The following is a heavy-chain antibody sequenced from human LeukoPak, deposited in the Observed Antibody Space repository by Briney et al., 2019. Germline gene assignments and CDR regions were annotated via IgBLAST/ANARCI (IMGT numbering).Heavy chain of an antibody. D-gene: IGHD5-24*01. Sequence: GGSLRLSCAASGFTFSSYWMHWVRQAPGKGLVWVSHIKSDGSATTYADSVKGRFTISRDNAKNTLYLQMNSLRAENTVVYYCARGFSYNHFVYWGQGTLVTVSS. CDR1: GFTFSSYW. V-gene: IGHV3-74*01. CDR2: IKSDGSAT. CDR3: ARGFSYNHFVY. J-gene: IGHJ4*02.